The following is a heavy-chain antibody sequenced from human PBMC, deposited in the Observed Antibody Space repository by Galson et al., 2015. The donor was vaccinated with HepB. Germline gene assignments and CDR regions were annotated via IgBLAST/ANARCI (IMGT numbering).Heavy chain of an antibody. Sequence: SLRLSCEASRVTGSRYWISEVRQAPVAPLELAATIKQDDSDRYNVDSVKGRFIISRDNAKNSLYLQMNSLRGEDTALYYCAKNSDTAMVFDSWGQGILVTVSS. V-gene: IGHV3-7*03. CDR2: IKQDDSDR. D-gene: IGHD5-18*01. J-gene: IGHJ5*01. CDR3: AKNSDTAMVFDS. CDR1: RVTGSRYW.